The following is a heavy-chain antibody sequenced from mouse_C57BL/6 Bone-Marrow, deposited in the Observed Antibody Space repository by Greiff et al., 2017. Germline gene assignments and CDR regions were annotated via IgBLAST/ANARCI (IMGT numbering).Heavy chain of an antibody. D-gene: IGHD1-1*01. Sequence: VKLVESGPELVKPGASVKLSCKASGYTFTSYAINWVKQRPGQGLEWIGWLYPRDGSTKYNEKFKGKATLTVDTSSSTAYMELHSLTSEDSAVYFCARDYGNYAMDYWGQGTSVTVSS. CDR2: LYPRDGST. J-gene: IGHJ4*01. CDR1: GYTFTSYA. CDR3: ARDYGNYAMDY. V-gene: IGHV1-85*01.